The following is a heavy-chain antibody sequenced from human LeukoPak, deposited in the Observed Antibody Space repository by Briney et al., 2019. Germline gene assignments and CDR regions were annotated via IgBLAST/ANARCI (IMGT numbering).Heavy chain of an antibody. J-gene: IGHJ4*02. CDR2: INPNSGGT. V-gene: IGHV1-2*02. CDR1: GYTFTGYY. Sequence: GASVKVSCTASGYTFTGYYMHWVRQAPGQGLQWMGWINPNSGGTNYAQKFQGRVTMTRDTSISTAYMELSRLRSDDTAVYYCARGKYYYDSSGYLAYSGQGTLVTVSP. CDR3: ARGKYYYDSSGYLAY. D-gene: IGHD3-22*01.